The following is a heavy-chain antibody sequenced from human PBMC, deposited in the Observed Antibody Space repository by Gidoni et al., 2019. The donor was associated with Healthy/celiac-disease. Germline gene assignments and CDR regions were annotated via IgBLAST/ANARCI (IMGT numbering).Heavy chain of an antibody. Sequence: QVQLVQSGAEVKKPGASVKVSCKASGYTFTSYGISWVRQAPGQGLEWMGWISAYNGNTNYAQKLQGRVTMTTDTSTSTAYMELRSLRSDDTAVYYCARTDIVVVPAARGHWYFDLWGRGTLVTVSS. V-gene: IGHV1-18*01. D-gene: IGHD2-2*01. CDR3: ARTDIVVVPAARGHWYFDL. CDR1: GYTFTSYG. J-gene: IGHJ2*01. CDR2: ISAYNGNT.